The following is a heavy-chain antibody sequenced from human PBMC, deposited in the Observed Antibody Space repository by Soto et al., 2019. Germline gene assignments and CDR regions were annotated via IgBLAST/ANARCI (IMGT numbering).Heavy chain of an antibody. Sequence: QAGGSLRLSCAASGFTFSSYGMHWVRQAPGKGLEWVAVISYDGSNKYYADSVKGRFTISRDNSKNTLYLQMNSLRAEDTAVYYCAKDEGLDNDYYDSSGYFPLNQGYVNWFDPWGQGTLVTVSS. CDR1: GFTFSSYG. D-gene: IGHD3-22*01. CDR2: ISYDGSNK. J-gene: IGHJ5*02. V-gene: IGHV3-30*18. CDR3: AKDEGLDNDYYDSSGYFPLNQGYVNWFDP.